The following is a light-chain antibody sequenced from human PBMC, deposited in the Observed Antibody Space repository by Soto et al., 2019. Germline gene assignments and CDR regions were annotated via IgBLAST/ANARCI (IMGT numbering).Light chain of an antibody. J-gene: IGKJ1*01. Sequence: TQSPATLTVSPWERATLSCRASQSISSNLAWYQQKPGQAPRLLMFRTSSRASGFPDRFSGSGSGTGFTLTISRLEPEDFAVYYCQQYGSSPSTFGQGTKVDIK. V-gene: IGKV3-20*01. CDR2: RTS. CDR1: QSISSN. CDR3: QQYGSSPST.